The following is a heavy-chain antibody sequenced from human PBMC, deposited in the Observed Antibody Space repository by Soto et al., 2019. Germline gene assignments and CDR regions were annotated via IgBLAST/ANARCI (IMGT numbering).Heavy chain of an antibody. J-gene: IGHJ6*02. V-gene: IGHV3-74*03. D-gene: IGHD3-10*01. CDR1: GLPFRSYW. Sequence: PGGSLRLSCAAAGLPFRSYWMHWVRQTPGKGLVWVSRINTDGSVAMYVDSVKGRFTISRDNAKNTLFLHMNSLRAEDTAVYYCAKSGGGFGIYYYYYYGMDVWGQGTTVTVSS. CDR2: INTDGSVA. CDR3: AKSGGGFGIYYYYYYGMDV.